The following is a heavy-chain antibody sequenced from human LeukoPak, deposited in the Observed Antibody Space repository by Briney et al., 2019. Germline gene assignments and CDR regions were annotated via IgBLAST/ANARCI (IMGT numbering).Heavy chain of an antibody. Sequence: ASVKVSCKASGGTFSSYAISWVRQAPGQGLEWMGGIIPIFGTANYAQKFQGRVTITADESTSTAYMELSSLRSEDTAVYYCARGPTSGYYYYYMDVWGKGTTVTVSS. CDR1: GGTFSSYA. V-gene: IGHV1-69*13. CDR3: ARGPTSGYYYYYMDV. J-gene: IGHJ6*03. CDR2: IIPIFGTA. D-gene: IGHD3-10*01.